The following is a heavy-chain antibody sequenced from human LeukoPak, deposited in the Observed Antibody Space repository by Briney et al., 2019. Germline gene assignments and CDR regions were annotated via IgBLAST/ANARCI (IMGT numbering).Heavy chain of an antibody. J-gene: IGHJ6*02. Sequence: SQTLSLTCTVSGGSISSGDYYWNWIRQPPGKGLEWIGYIYYSGSTYYNPSLKSRVTISVDTSKNQFSLKLSSVTAADTAMYYCARENYSYASGSYYRYGMDVWGQGTTDTVSS. CDR2: IYYSGST. CDR3: ARENYSYASGSYYRYGMDV. CDR1: GGSISSGDYY. D-gene: IGHD3-10*01. V-gene: IGHV4-30-4*01.